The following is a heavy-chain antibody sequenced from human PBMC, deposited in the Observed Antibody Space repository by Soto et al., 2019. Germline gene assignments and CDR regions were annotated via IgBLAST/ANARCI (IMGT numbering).Heavy chain of an antibody. J-gene: IGHJ6*02. V-gene: IGHV3-9*01. CDR2: ISWNSGSI. D-gene: IGHD2-2*01. Sequence: LRLSCAASGFTFDDYAMHWVRQAPGKGLEWVSGISWNSGSIGYADSVKGRFTISRDNAKNSLYLQMNSLRAEDTALYYCAKDISDCSSTSCYGPYYYYGMDVWGQGTTVTVSS. CDR3: AKDISDCSSTSCYGPYYYYGMDV. CDR1: GFTFDDYA.